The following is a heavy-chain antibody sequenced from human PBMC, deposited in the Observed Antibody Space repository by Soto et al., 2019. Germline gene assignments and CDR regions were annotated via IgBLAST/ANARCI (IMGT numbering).Heavy chain of an antibody. CDR2: INGRGNYK. D-gene: IGHD1-26*01. J-gene: IGHJ4*02. CDR1: GITVTAYT. V-gene: IGHV3-21*01. CDR3: AREDGVVGATPAFDY. Sequence: PRLSCVASGITVTAYTMNWVRQAPGRGREWVSSINGRGNYKYYTDSVEGRFTISRDNAKNSLYLHMNSLGAEDTAVYYCAREDGVVGATPAFDYWGQGTLVTVSS.